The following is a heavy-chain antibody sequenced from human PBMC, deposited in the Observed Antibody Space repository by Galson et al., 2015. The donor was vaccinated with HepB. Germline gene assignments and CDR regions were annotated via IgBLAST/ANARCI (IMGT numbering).Heavy chain of an antibody. D-gene: IGHD3-10*01. CDR1: GFTFSSYT. CDR2: ISSTGTTM. Sequence: SLRLSCAASGFTFSSYTMNWVRQAPGKGLESVSHISSTGTTMYYADSAKGRFTISRDNAQNSLHLQMNSLRDEDTAVYYCARVYFGSGSSSAYWYFDLWGRGALVTVSS. J-gene: IGHJ2*01. CDR3: ARVYFGSGSSSAYWYFDL. V-gene: IGHV3-48*02.